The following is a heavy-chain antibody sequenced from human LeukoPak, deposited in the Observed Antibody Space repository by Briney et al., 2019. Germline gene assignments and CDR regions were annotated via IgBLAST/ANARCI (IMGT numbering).Heavy chain of an antibody. D-gene: IGHD3-10*01. Sequence: SVKVSCKASGGTFSSYAISWVRQAPGQGLEWMGGIIPIFGTANYAQKFQGRVTITTDESTSTAYMELRSLRSDDTAVYYCARDLITMVRGVISGMDVWGQGTTVTVSS. CDR1: GGTFSSYA. J-gene: IGHJ6*02. CDR2: IIPIFGTA. CDR3: ARDLITMVRGVISGMDV. V-gene: IGHV1-69*05.